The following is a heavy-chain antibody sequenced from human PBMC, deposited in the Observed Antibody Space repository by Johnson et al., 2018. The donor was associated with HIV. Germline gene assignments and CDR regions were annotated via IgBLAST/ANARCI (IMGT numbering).Heavy chain of an antibody. V-gene: IGHV3-30*18. CDR1: GFTVSSDY. CDR3: AKNARNDYDT. J-gene: IGHJ3*02. CDR2: ISCDGSNK. Sequence: VHLVESGGGLVQPGGPLRLSCVASGFTVSSDYMSWVRQAPGKGLAWVAVISCDGSNKYYADSVKGRFTISRDNSKNTLYLQMNSLRAEDTAVYYCAKNARNDYDTWGQGTMVTVSS. D-gene: IGHD4-11*01.